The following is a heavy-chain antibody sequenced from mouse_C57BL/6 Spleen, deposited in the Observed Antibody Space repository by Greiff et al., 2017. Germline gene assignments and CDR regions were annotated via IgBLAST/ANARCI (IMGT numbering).Heavy chain of an antibody. Sequence: EVQVVESEGGLVQPGSSMKLSCTASGFTFSDYYMAWVRQVPEKGLEWVANINYDGSSTYYLDSLKSRFIISRDNAKNILYLQMSSLKSEDTATYYCARFSYWYFDVWGTGTTVTVSS. V-gene: IGHV5-16*01. J-gene: IGHJ1*03. CDR2: INYDGSST. CDR3: ARFSYWYFDV. CDR1: GFTFSDYY.